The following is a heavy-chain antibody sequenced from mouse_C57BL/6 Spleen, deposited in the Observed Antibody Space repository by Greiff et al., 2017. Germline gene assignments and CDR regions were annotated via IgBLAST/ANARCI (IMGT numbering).Heavy chain of an antibody. CDR2: IHPNSGST. Sequence: QVQLQQPGAELVKPGASVKLSCKASGYTFTSYWMHWVKQRPGQGLEWIGMIHPNSGSTNYNEKFKSKATLTVDKSSSTAYMQLSSLTSEDSAVYYCAASIYDGDYAGFAYWGQGTLVTVSA. CDR1: GYTFTSYW. J-gene: IGHJ3*01. D-gene: IGHD2-3*01. CDR3: AASIYDGDYAGFAY. V-gene: IGHV1-64*01.